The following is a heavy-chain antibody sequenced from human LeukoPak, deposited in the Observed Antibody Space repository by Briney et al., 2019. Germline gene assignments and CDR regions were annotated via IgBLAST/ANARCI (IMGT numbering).Heavy chain of an antibody. D-gene: IGHD3-10*02. CDR1: GFTFSSYT. V-gene: IGHV3-21*01. Sequence: GGSLRPSCEGSGFTFSSYTMIWVRQAPGKGLEWLTSISSTPSYIYYADSVKGRFTISRDNAKNSLYLQMNSLTAEDTAVYYCARGGKVITLYYDSWGQEPWSPSPQ. J-gene: IGHJ5*01. CDR3: ARGGKVITLYYDS. CDR2: ISSTPSYI.